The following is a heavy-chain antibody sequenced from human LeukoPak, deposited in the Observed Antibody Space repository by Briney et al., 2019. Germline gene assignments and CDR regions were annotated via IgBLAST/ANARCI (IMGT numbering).Heavy chain of an antibody. V-gene: IGHV1-69*06. J-gene: IGHJ5*02. CDR2: IIPIFGTA. D-gene: IGHD5-12*01. CDR1: GGTFSSYA. Sequence: VASVKVSCKASGGTFSSYAISWVRQAPGQGLEWMGGIIPIFGTANYAQKFQGRVTITADKSTSTAYMELSSLRSEDTAVYHCAVATHSNWFDPWGQGTLATVSS. CDR3: AVATHSNWFDP.